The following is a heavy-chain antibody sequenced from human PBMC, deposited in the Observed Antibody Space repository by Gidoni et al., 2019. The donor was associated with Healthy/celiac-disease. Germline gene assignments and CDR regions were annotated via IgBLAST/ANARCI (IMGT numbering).Heavy chain of an antibody. Sequence: EVQLLESGGGLVQPGGSLSIPRAASGLTFSSYAMSWVRQAPGKGLEWVSAISGSGGSTYYADSVKGRFTISRDNSKNTLYLQMNSLRAEDTAVYYCAKDRVNVEGTFDYWGQGTLVTVSS. CDR3: AKDRVNVEGTFDY. J-gene: IGHJ4*02. CDR1: GLTFSSYA. V-gene: IGHV3-23*01. CDR2: ISGSGGST. D-gene: IGHD1-1*01.